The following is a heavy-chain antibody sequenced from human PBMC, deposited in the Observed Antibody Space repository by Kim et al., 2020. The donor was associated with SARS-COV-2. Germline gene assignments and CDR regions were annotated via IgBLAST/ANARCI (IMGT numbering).Heavy chain of an antibody. CDR3: ARGEALD. CDR1: GGSIRSGGKF. J-gene: IGHJ4*01. V-gene: IGHV4-31*03. Sequence: SETLSLTCSVSGGSIRSGGKFWTWIRQHPAKGLEWIGYISYSGNSYYNPSLRSRVTISIQTSENQLSLKLIAVTAADTAVYYCARGEALD. CDR2: ISYSGNS.